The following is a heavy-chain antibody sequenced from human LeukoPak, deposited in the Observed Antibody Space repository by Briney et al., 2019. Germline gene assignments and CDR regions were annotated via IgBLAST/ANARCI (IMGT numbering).Heavy chain of an antibody. D-gene: IGHD3-9*01. CDR3: AKEGAPFYDISNWFDP. J-gene: IGHJ5*02. Sequence: TGGSLRLSCAASGFTFSSYGMHWVRQAPGKGLEWVAVIWYDGNNKYYADSVKGRFTISRDNSKNTLYLQMNSLRAEDTAVYYCAKEGAPFYDISNWFDPWGQGTLVTASS. V-gene: IGHV3-33*06. CDR2: IWYDGNNK. CDR1: GFTFSSYG.